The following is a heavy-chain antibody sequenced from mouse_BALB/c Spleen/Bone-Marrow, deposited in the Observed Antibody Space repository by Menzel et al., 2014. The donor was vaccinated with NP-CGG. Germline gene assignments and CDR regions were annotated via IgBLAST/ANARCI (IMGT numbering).Heavy chain of an antibody. Sequence: VQLQQSGPGLVQPSQSLSITCTVSGFSLTSYGVHWVRPSPGKGLEWLGIIWSGGSTDYNAAFISRLSISKDNSKSQVFFKMNSLQPNDTAIYYCARTGPSFAYWGQGTLVTVSA. J-gene: IGHJ3*01. V-gene: IGHV2-2*02. CDR3: ARTGPSFAY. CDR1: GFSLTSYG. CDR2: IWSGGST.